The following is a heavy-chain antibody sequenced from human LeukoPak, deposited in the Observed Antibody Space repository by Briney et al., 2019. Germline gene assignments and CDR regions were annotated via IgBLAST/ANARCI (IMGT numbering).Heavy chain of an antibody. Sequence: SETLSLTCTVSGGSVSSGSYYWSWIRQPPGKGLEWIGYIYYSGSTNYNPSLKSRVTISVDTSKNQFSPKLSSVTAADTAVYYCARMGYSYGYVYWGQGTLVTVSS. CDR3: ARMGYSYGYVY. D-gene: IGHD5-18*01. J-gene: IGHJ4*02. CDR1: GGSVSSGSYY. CDR2: IYYSGST. V-gene: IGHV4-61*01.